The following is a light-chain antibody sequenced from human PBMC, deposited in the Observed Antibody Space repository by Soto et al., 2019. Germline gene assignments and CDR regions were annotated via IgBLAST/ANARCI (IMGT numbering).Light chain of an antibody. J-gene: IGLJ1*01. Sequence: QSVLTQPRPVSGSPGQSVTISCTGTSSVVGGYNYVSWYQQHPGKAPKLMIYDVSKRPSGVPDRFSGSKSGNTASLTISGLQAEDEADYYWCSYAGSYTNVFGTGTKVTVL. CDR3: CSYAGSYTNV. CDR2: DVS. V-gene: IGLV2-11*01. CDR1: SSVVGGYNY.